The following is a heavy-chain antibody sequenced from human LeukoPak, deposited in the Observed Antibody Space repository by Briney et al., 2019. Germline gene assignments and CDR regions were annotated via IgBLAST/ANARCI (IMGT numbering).Heavy chain of an antibody. CDR1: GGSISSYY. CDR3: ARATIATILIDI. Sequence: SETLSLTCTVSGGSISSYYWSWIRQPPGKGLEWIGYIYYSGSTNYNPSLKSRVIISVDTSKNQFSLKLSSVTAADTAVYYCARATIATILIDIWGQGTMVTVSS. J-gene: IGHJ3*02. D-gene: IGHD5-24*01. V-gene: IGHV4-59*01. CDR2: IYYSGST.